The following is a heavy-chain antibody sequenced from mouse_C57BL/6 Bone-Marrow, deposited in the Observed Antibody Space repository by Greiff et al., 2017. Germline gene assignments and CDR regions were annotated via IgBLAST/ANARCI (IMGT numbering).Heavy chain of an antibody. J-gene: IGHJ4*01. CDR2: INPNNGGT. Sequence: EVQLQQSGPELVKPGASVKIPRKASGYTFTDYNMDWVKQSHGKSLEWIGDINPNNGGTIYNQKFKGKATLTVDKSSSTAYMELRSLTSEDTAVYYCARTDGSSPSYYAMDYWGQGTSVTVSS. V-gene: IGHV1-18*01. D-gene: IGHD1-1*01. CDR1: GYTFTDYN. CDR3: ARTDGSSPSYYAMDY.